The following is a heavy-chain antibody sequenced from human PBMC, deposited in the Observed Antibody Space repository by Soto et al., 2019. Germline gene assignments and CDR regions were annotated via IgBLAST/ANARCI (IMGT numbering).Heavy chain of an antibody. V-gene: IGHV3-9*01. CDR1: GFTFDDYA. J-gene: IGHJ4*02. D-gene: IGHD2-15*01. Sequence: EVQLVESGGGLVQPGRSLRLSCAASGFTFDDYAMHWVRRVPGKGLEWVSSISWNSNIIGYADSVKGIVTISRDNAKNSLYLRMNSLRPEDTALYYCAKGGPDVFCSGGRCYFDYWGQGTLVTVSS. CDR2: ISWNSNII. CDR3: AKGGPDVFCSGGRCYFDY.